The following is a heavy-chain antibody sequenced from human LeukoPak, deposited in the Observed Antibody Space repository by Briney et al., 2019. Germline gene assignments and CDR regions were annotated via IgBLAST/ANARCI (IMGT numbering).Heavy chain of an antibody. CDR3: ARGEDTAMVRNYYGMDV. V-gene: IGHV1-2*02. CDR2: INPNSGGT. Sequence: ASVKVSCKASGYTFTGYYMHWVRQAPGQGLEWMGWINPNSGGTNYVQKFQGRVTMTRDTSISTAYMELSRLRSDDTAVYYCARGEDTAMVRNYYGMDVWGKGTTVTVSS. CDR1: GYTFTGYY. J-gene: IGHJ6*04. D-gene: IGHD5-18*01.